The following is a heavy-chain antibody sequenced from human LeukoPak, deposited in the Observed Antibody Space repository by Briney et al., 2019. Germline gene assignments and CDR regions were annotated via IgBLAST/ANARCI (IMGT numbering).Heavy chain of an antibody. J-gene: IGHJ4*02. D-gene: IGHD2-2*01. CDR1: GFNFKNYG. Sequence: PGGSLRLSCGGSGFNFKNYGIHWVRQAPGKGLEWVAGMSYDGGHIYYGDSVKGRFTISRDNSKDTAYVEMNSLRPADTAVYYCAKGCSSTSCAIEFDSWGQGTLVTVSS. CDR2: MSYDGGHI. CDR3: AKGCSSTSCAIEFDS. V-gene: IGHV3-30*18.